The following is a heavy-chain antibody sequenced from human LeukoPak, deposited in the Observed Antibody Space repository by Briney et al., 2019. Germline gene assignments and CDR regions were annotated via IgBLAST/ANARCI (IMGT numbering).Heavy chain of an antibody. D-gene: IGHD5-12*01. CDR2: INAGNGNT. CDR1: GYTFTSYA. CDR3: ARGVRYGGYVHFDY. J-gene: IGHJ4*02. V-gene: IGHV1-3*03. Sequence: GASVKVSCKASGYTFTSYAMHWVRQAPGQRLEWMGWINAGNGNTKYSQEFQGRVTITRDTSASTAYMELSSLRSEDMAVYYCARGVRYGGYVHFDYWGQGTLVTVSS.